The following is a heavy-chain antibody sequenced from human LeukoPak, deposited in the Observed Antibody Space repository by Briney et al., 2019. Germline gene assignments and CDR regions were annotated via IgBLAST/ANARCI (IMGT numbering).Heavy chain of an antibody. CDR3: ARSRAGPTFYDAFGI. CDR2: ISSSSGFI. J-gene: IGHJ3*02. V-gene: IGHV3-21*01. Sequence: GGSLRLSCAASGFTFSSYSMDWVRQAPGKGLEWVSSISSSSGFIYYADSVKGRFTISRDNAKNSLYLQMNSLRAEDMAVYYCARSRAGPTFYDAFGIWGQGTMVTVSS. CDR1: GFTFSSYS. D-gene: IGHD2/OR15-2a*01.